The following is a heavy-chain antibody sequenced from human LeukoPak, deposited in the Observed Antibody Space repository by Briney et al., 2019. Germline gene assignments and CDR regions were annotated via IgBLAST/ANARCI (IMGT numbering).Heavy chain of an antibody. Sequence: SETLSPTCAVSGYSISSGYYWGWIRQPPGKGLEWIGSIYHSGSTYYNPSLKSRVTISVDTSKNQFSLKLSSVTAADTAVYYCARRGGSSGYQRYFDYWGQGTLVTVSS. J-gene: IGHJ4*02. CDR3: ARRGGSSGYQRYFDY. V-gene: IGHV4-38-2*01. CDR2: IYHSGST. CDR1: GYSISSGYY. D-gene: IGHD3-22*01.